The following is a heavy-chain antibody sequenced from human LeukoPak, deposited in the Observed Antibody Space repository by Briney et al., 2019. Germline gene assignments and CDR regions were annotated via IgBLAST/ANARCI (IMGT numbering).Heavy chain of an antibody. CDR3: ARGSRQWKHYYLDY. CDR2: IWYDGSNK. Sequence: GGSLRLSCAASGFTFSSYGTHWVRQAPGKGLEWVAVIWYDGSNKYYADSVKGRFTISRDNSKNTLYLQMNSLRAEDTAVYYCARGSRQWKHYYLDYWGQGTLVTVSS. CDR1: GFTFSSYG. D-gene: IGHD6-19*01. J-gene: IGHJ4*02. V-gene: IGHV3-33*01.